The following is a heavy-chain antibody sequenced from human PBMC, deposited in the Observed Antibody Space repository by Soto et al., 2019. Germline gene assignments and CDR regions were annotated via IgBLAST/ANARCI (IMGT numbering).Heavy chain of an antibody. D-gene: IGHD1-20*01. CDR1: GFTVSSNY. CDR2: IYSGGST. V-gene: IGHV3-53*04. J-gene: IGHJ4*02. Sequence: EVQLVESGGGLVQPGGSLRLSCAASGFTVSSNYMSWVRQAPGKGLEWVSVIYSGGSTYYADSVKGRFTISRHNSKNTLYLQMNSLRAEDTAVYYCARGGITGTTGSPLFDYWGQGTLVTVSS. CDR3: ARGGITGTTGSPLFDY.